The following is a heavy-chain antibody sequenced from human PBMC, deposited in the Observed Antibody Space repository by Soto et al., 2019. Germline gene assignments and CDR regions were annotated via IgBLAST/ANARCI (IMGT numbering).Heavy chain of an antibody. CDR3: TKSSVHCSGGSCFDF. CDR2: INGRGNYI. Sequence: EVQVVESGGDLVKPGGSLRLSCASSGFTFSTYTMNWVRQAPGKGLEWVSSINGRGNYIYYAESVKGRFTISRDNAKNSLYLQMNSLRADDTALYYCTKSSVHCSGGSCFDFWGQGTLVTVSS. CDR1: GFTFSTYT. V-gene: IGHV3-21*04. D-gene: IGHD2-15*01. J-gene: IGHJ5*01.